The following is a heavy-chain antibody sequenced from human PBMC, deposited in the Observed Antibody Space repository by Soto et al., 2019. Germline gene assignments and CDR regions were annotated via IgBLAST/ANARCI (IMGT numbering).Heavy chain of an antibody. Sequence: SETLSLTCAVYGGSFSGYYWSWIRQPPGKGLEWIGEINHSGSTNYNPSLKSRVTMSVDTSKNQFSLKLSSVTAADTAVYYCARSSIVVVVAATSRQYYFDYWGQGTLVTVSS. V-gene: IGHV4-34*01. CDR3: ARSSIVVVVAATSRQYYFDY. CDR1: GGSFSGYY. D-gene: IGHD2-15*01. CDR2: INHSGST. J-gene: IGHJ4*02.